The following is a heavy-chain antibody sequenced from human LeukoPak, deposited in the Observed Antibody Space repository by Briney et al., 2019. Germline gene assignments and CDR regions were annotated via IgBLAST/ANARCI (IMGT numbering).Heavy chain of an antibody. CDR2: ISSSSSYI. J-gene: IGHJ4*02. CDR3: ASLTTYCGGDCTDY. CDR1: GFTFSSYS. V-gene: IGHV3-21*01. Sequence: PGGSLRLSCAASGFTFSSYSINWVRQAPGKGLEWVSSISSSSSYIYYADSVKGRFTISRDNAKNSLYLQMNSLRAEETAVYYCASLTTYCGGDCTDYWGQGTLVTVSS. D-gene: IGHD2-21*01.